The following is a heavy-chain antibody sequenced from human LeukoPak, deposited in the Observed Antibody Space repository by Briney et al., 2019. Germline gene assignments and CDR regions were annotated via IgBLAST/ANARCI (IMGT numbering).Heavy chain of an antibody. CDR3: ARDRHSYYYYYYMDV. CDR2: ISSSGSTI. Sequence: GGSLRPSCAASGFTFSDYYMSWIRQAPGKGLEWVSYISSSGSTIYYADSVKGRFTISRDNAKNSLYLQMNSLRAEDTAVYYCARDRHSYYYYYYMDVWGKGTTVTVSS. V-gene: IGHV3-11*04. CDR1: GFTFSDYY. J-gene: IGHJ6*03.